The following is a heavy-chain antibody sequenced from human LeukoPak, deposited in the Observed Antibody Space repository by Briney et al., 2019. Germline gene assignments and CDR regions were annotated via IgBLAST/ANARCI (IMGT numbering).Heavy chain of an antibody. CDR2: TRNKANSYTT. J-gene: IGHJ4*02. CDR1: EFTFSNYW. V-gene: IGHV3-72*01. Sequence: TGGSLRLSCAASEFTFSNYWMHWVRQAPGKGLEWVGRTRNKANSYTTEYAASVKGRFTISRDDSKNSLYLQMNSLKTEDTAVYYCAFYDSSGLLPDYWGQGTLVTVSS. CDR3: AFYDSSGLLPDY. D-gene: IGHD3-22*01.